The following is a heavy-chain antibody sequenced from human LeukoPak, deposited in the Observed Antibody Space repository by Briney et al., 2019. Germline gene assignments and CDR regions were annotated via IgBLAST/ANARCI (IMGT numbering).Heavy chain of an antibody. D-gene: IGHD3-22*01. CDR1: GFPFSSYA. CDR3: ARDLLSYDSSGSDAFDI. Sequence: GGSLGLSCAASGFPFSSYAMQGVRQAPGKGLEWGAVISYDGSNKYYADFLKGRFTISRENSKNTLYLQMNSLRAEDTAVYYCARDLLSYDSSGSDAFDIWGQGTMVTVSS. CDR2: ISYDGSNK. V-gene: IGHV3-30-3*01. J-gene: IGHJ3*02.